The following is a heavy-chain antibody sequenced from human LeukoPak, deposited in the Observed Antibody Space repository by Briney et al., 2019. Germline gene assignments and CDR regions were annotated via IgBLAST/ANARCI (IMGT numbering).Heavy chain of an antibody. Sequence: GGSLRLSCVASGFTFSNYWMHWVRQAPGKGLVWVSRVKSDGSSAAYADSVKGRFTISRDNAKNTLYLQMNSLRAEDTAVYYCAELGITMIGGVWGKGTTVTISS. CDR2: VKSDGSSA. V-gene: IGHV3-74*01. CDR1: GFTFSNYW. D-gene: IGHD3-10*02. CDR3: AELGITMIGGV. J-gene: IGHJ6*04.